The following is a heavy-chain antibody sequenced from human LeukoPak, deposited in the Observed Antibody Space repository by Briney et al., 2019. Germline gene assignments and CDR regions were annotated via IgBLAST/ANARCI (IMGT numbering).Heavy chain of an antibody. Sequence: GGSLRLSCAASGFTFSSYAMSWVRQAPGKGLEWVSAISGSGGSTYYADSVKGRFTISRDNSKNTLYLQMNSLRAEDTAVYYCAKDQQHWLLLGWSFDYWGQGTLVTVSS. D-gene: IGHD6-19*01. CDR2: ISGSGGST. CDR1: GFTFSSYA. J-gene: IGHJ4*02. CDR3: AKDQQHWLLLGWSFDY. V-gene: IGHV3-23*01.